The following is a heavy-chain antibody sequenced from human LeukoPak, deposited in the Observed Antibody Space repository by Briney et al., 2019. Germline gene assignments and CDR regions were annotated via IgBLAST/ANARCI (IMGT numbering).Heavy chain of an antibody. CDR1: GYSFTSYW. V-gene: IGHV5-51*01. CDR2: IYPVDSDT. Sequence: GESLKISWKGSGYSFTSYWIGWVRQMPGKGLEWMGIIYPVDSDTRYRPSFQGQVPISADKSISTAYLQWSSLKASDTAMYYCARTPSYDIFTGYPDYWGQGTLVTVSS. J-gene: IGHJ4*02. CDR3: ARTPSYDIFTGYPDY. D-gene: IGHD3-9*01.